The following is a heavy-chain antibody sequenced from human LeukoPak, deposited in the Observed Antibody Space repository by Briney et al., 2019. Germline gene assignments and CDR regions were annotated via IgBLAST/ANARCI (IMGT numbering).Heavy chain of an antibody. D-gene: IGHD3-10*01. V-gene: IGHV4-34*01. CDR1: GGSFSGYY. J-gene: IGHJ4*02. CDR2: INHSGST. Sequence: SETLSLTCAVYGGSFSGYYWSWIRQPPGKGLEWIGEINHSGSTNYNPSLKSRVTISVDTSKNQFSLKLSSVTAADTAVYYCARVRIPYYYGSGSYYKARTTYFDYWGQGTLVTVSS. CDR3: ARVRIPYYYGSGSYYKARTTYFDY.